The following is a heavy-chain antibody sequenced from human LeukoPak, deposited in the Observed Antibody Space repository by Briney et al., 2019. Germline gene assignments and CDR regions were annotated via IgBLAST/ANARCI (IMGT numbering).Heavy chain of an antibody. CDR2: IISSSRYI. V-gene: IGHV3-21*01. J-gene: IGHJ3*02. CDR1: GFTFSSYS. Sequence: GGSLRLACAASGFTFSSYSMGWVRQAPGKGREWILSIISSSRYIYCADSVKGLFTISRDNAKNSMYLKMNSLKDEDTAVYYCARDKTGRDCSGGSCYSSNAFDIWGQGPMVTVSS. D-gene: IGHD2-15*01. CDR3: ARDKTGRDCSGGSCYSSNAFDI.